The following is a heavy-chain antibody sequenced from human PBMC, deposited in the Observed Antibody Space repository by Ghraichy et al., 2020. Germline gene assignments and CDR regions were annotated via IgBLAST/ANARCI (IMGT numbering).Heavy chain of an antibody. D-gene: IGHD6-19*01. J-gene: IGHJ5*02. Sequence: GGSLRLSCAASGFTFSSYSMNWVRQAPGKGLEWVSYISSSSTIYYADSVKGRFTISRDNAKNSLYLQMNSLRDEDTAVYYCARAGYSSGWGWFDPWGQGTLVTVSS. CDR2: ISSSSTI. V-gene: IGHV3-48*02. CDR3: ARAGYSSGWGWFDP. CDR1: GFTFSSYS.